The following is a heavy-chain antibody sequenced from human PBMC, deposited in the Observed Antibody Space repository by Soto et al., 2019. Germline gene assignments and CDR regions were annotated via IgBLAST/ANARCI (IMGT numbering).Heavy chain of an antibody. CDR1: GYSFTDYY. D-gene: IGHD6-13*01. CDR2: INPNSDDA. Sequence: ASVKVSCRASGYSFTDYYIHWVRKAPGQGLEWMGWINPNSDDADYPLKFQGTVTMTRDTASSTAYMELSGLRSDDTAVYFCARDRAAAGDYYYGMDVWGQGTTVTVSS. V-gene: IGHV1-2*02. J-gene: IGHJ6*02. CDR3: ARDRAAAGDYYYGMDV.